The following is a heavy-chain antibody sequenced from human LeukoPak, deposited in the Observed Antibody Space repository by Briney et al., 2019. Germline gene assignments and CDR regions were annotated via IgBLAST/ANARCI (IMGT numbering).Heavy chain of an antibody. CDR2: IKQDGTEK. D-gene: IGHD3-22*01. CDR3: ARDVFFESSGHDWYFDL. CDR1: GFTFSRYW. Sequence: GGSLRLSCAASGFTFSRYWMSWVRQAPGKGLEWVAKIKQDGTEKYYVDSVKGRFTISRDNAKNSLYLQMNSLRPDDTAVYFCARDVFFESSGHDWYFDLWGRGTLVTVSS. V-gene: IGHV3-7*05. J-gene: IGHJ2*01.